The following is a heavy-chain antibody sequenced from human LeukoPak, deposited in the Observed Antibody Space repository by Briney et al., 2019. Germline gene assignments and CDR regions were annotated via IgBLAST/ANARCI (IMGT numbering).Heavy chain of an antibody. V-gene: IGHV1-69*04. CDR1: GGTFSSYA. CDR3: ARLYGGNTNYYYGMDV. D-gene: IGHD4-23*01. CDR2: IIPILGIA. Sequence: GASVTVSCKASGGTFSSYAISWVRQALGQGLEWMGRIIPILGIANYAQKFQGRVTITADKSTSTAYMELSSLRSEDTAVYYCARLYGGNTNYYYGMDVWGQGTTVTVSS. J-gene: IGHJ6*02.